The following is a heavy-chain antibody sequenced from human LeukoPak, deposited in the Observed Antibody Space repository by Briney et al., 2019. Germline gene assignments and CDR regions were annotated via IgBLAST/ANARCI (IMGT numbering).Heavy chain of an antibody. CDR3: ARGSRFFDFYWFDP. Sequence: SQTLSLTCAMSGDSVSSNRAAWNWIRQAPSRGLEWMGMAYYRSKWYNDYAVSVKSRITINPDTSKNQFSLQLSSVTPADTALYYCARGSRFFDFYWFDPWGQGTLVTVSS. J-gene: IGHJ5*02. CDR2: AYYRSKWYN. D-gene: IGHD3-9*01. CDR1: GDSVSSNRAA. V-gene: IGHV6-1*01.